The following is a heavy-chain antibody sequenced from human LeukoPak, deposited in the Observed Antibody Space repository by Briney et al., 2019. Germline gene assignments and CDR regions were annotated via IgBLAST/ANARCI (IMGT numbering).Heavy chain of an antibody. V-gene: IGHV4-4*07. Sequence: SPTQSLTCTASAGSISSYDWSCIRQPARKGPEWIGRIYTSGSTNYDPSLKSRVTMSVDTSKNQFSLKLSSVTAADTAVYYCARRNWNGVYFDYWGQGTLVTVSS. CDR2: IYTSGST. CDR1: AGSISSYD. D-gene: IGHD1-1*01. CDR3: ARRNWNGVYFDY. J-gene: IGHJ4*02.